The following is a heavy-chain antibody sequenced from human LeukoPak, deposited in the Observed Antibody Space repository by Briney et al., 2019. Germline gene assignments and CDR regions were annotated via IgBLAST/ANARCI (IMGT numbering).Heavy chain of an antibody. V-gene: IGHV1-2*02. CDR3: ARGWTIFGVVVSYSNSFYP. D-gene: IGHD3-3*01. CDR1: GYTFTCYY. J-gene: IGHJ5*02. CDR2: IKPNSGGT. Sequence: ASVKVSCKASGYTFTCYYMHWVGQAPGQGLEGMGWIKPNSGGTNYEQKFQGRGTITRDRAKSTAYMELSRLRSDDTAVYYSARGWTIFGVVVSYSNSFYPWGQGTLVTVSS.